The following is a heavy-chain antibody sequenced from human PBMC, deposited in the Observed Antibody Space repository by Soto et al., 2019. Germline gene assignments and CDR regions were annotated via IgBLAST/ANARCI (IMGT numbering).Heavy chain of an antibody. D-gene: IGHD6-6*01. CDR2: ISSSSSYT. CDR3: ARDQPHTRYSSSDYGMDV. J-gene: IGHJ6*02. Sequence: GGSLRLSCAASGFTFSDYYMSWIRQAPGKGLEWVSYISSSSSYTNYADSVKGRFTISRDNAKNSLYLQMNSLRAEDTAVYYCARDQPHTRYSSSDYGMDVWGQGTTVTVSS. CDR1: GFTFSDYY. V-gene: IGHV3-11*06.